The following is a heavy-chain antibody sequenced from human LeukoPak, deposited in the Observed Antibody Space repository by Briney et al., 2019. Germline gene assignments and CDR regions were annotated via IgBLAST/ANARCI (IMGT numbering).Heavy chain of an antibody. CDR1: GYTFTNYD. V-gene: IGHV1-8*01. CDR3: ARGPVSTHGMGV. CDR2: RNPNSGRT. D-gene: IGHD6-13*01. Sequence: ASVKVSCKASGYTFTNYDINWVRQATGQGLEWMGWRNPNSGRTGFAQKFQGRLTMTADTSISTAYTELSSLTSDDTAVYYCARGPVSTHGMGVWGQGTTVTVSS. J-gene: IGHJ6*02.